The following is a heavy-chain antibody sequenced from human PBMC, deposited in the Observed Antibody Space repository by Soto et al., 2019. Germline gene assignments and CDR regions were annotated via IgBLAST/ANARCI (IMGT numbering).Heavy chain of an antibody. J-gene: IGHJ2*01. Sequence: QVQLVQSGAEVKKPGASVKVSCKASGYTFTSYYMHWVRQAPGQGLEWMGIMNPSAGSTTYAQKFQGRVTMTRDTSTSTVYMELSSLRSEDMAVYYCARAGGYSQGYFDLWGRGTLVTVSS. CDR2: MNPSAGST. CDR1: GYTFTSYY. V-gene: IGHV1-46*01. D-gene: IGHD5-18*01. CDR3: ARAGGYSQGYFDL.